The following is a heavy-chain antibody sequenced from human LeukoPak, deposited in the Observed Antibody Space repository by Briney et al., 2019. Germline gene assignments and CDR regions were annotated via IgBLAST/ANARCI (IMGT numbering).Heavy chain of an antibody. Sequence: ASVKVSCKASGYTFTGYYMHWVRQVPGQGLEWMGWISAYNGNTNYAQKLQGRVTMTTDTSTSTAYMELRSLRSDDTAVYYCARRYSSWYEDYYYGMDVWGQGTTVTVSS. CDR2: ISAYNGNT. J-gene: IGHJ6*02. CDR1: GYTFTGYY. D-gene: IGHD6-13*01. V-gene: IGHV1-18*04. CDR3: ARRYSSWYEDYYYGMDV.